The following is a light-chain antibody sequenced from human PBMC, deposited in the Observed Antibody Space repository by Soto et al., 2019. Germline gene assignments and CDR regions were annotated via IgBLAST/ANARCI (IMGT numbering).Light chain of an antibody. CDR2: LEGSGSY. J-gene: IGLJ3*02. Sequence: QTVVTQSSSASASLGSSVKLTCTLSSGHSSYIIAWHQQQPGKAPRYLMKLEGSGSYNKGSGVPDRFSGSSSGADRYLTICNLQFEDEADYYCETWDSNTHTVFGGGTKLTVL. CDR1: SGHSSYI. V-gene: IGLV4-60*02. CDR3: ETWDSNTHTV.